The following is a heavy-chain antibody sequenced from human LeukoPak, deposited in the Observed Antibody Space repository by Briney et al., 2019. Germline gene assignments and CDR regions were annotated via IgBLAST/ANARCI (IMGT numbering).Heavy chain of an antibody. V-gene: IGHV5-51*01. J-gene: IGHJ5*02. Sequence: KRGESLKISCKGSGYSFTSYWIGWVRQMPGKGLEWMGIIYPGDSDTRYSPSFQGQVTISADKSISTAYLQWSSLKAPDTAMYYCARRITMVRGGRGWFDPWGQGTLVTVSS. CDR3: ARRITMVRGGRGWFDP. CDR1: GYSFTSYW. D-gene: IGHD3-10*01. CDR2: IYPGDSDT.